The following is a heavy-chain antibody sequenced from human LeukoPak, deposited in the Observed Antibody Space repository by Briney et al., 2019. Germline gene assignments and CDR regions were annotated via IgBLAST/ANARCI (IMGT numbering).Heavy chain of an antibody. J-gene: IGHJ5*02. Sequence: SETLSLTCTVSGGSINNYYWSWVRQPPGKGLEWIGYIYYSGSTNYKPSLKSRVTISVDTSKNQFSLKLSSVTAADTAVYYCARESKYYYGSGSYYNWFDPWGQGTLVTVSS. CDR2: IYYSGST. CDR1: GGSINNYY. D-gene: IGHD3-10*01. CDR3: ARESKYYYGSGSYYNWFDP. V-gene: IGHV4-59*12.